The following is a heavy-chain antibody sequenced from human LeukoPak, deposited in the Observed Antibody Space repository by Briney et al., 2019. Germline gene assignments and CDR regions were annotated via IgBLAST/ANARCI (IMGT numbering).Heavy chain of an antibody. V-gene: IGHV3-11*01. J-gene: IGHJ4*01. CDR1: GFIFSDYY. CDR3: AKDRGSGWYFDY. Sequence: PGGSLRLSCAASGFIFSDYYMSWIRQAPGKGLEWVSYISSSGSNKYYADSVKGRFTISRDNSKNSLFLQVNSLRAEDTAVYYCAKDRGSGWYFDYWGHGTLVTVSS. CDR2: ISSSGSNK. D-gene: IGHD6-19*01.